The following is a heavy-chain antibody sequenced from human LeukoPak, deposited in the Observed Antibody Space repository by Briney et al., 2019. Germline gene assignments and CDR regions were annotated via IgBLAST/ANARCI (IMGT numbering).Heavy chain of an antibody. CDR3: ARSWLGVPDYYYYYYMDV. CDR2: INPNSGGT. Sequence: ASVKVSCKASGYTFTGYYMHWVRQAPGQGLEWMGWINPNSGGTNYAQKFQGRVTMTRDTSISTAYMELSRLRSDDTAVYYCARSWLGVPDYYYYYYMDVWGKGTTVTISS. D-gene: IGHD6-13*01. J-gene: IGHJ6*03. V-gene: IGHV1-2*02. CDR1: GYTFTGYY.